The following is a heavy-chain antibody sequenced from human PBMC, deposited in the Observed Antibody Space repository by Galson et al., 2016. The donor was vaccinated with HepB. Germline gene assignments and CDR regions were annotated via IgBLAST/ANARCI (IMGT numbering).Heavy chain of an antibody. D-gene: IGHD4-17*01. Sequence: LSLTCAVYGGSFSGYYWSWIRPPPGKGLEWIGEINHSGSTNYNPSLKSRVTISVDTSKNQFSLKLSSVTAADTAVYYCARGDNPDYGDYASAYYYMDVWGKGTTVTVSS. J-gene: IGHJ6*03. CDR3: ARGDNPDYGDYASAYYYMDV. CDR2: INHSGST. CDR1: GGSFSGYY. V-gene: IGHV4-34*01.